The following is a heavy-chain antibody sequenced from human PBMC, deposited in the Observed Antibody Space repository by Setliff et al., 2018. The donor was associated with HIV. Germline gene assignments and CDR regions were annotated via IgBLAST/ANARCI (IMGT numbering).Heavy chain of an antibody. V-gene: IGHV1-18*01. CDR2: ISAYNGNT. CDR3: ARDVDNAGTHPPDY. J-gene: IGHJ4*02. Sequence: ASVKVSCKASGYTFINYGISCVRQAPGQGLEWMGWISAYNGNTNYAQKFQGRVTMTTDTSTSTAYMEMRSLRSDDTAVYFCARDVDNAGTHPPDYWGQGTLVTVSS. CDR1: GYTFINYG. D-gene: IGHD1-20*01.